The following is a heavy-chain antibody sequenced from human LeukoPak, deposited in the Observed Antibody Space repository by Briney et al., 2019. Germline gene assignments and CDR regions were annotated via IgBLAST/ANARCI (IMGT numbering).Heavy chain of an antibody. CDR2: ISSGSSYI. CDR3: ASEYSSGWAVPGY. Sequence: GGSLRLSCAASGFTFSSYSMNWVRQAPGKGLEWLSSISSGSSYIFYADSVEGRFTISRYNAKNSLYLQMNSLRAEDTAVYYCASEYSSGWAVPGYWGQGTLVTVSS. V-gene: IGHV3-21*01. J-gene: IGHJ4*02. D-gene: IGHD6-19*01. CDR1: GFTFSSYS.